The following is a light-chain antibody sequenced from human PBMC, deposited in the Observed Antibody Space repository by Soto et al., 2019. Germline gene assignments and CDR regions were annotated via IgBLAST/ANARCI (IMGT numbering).Light chain of an antibody. CDR3: QHYNKWPFT. V-gene: IGKV3-15*01. CDR1: QGISSN. J-gene: IGKJ3*01. Sequence: VITQSRSTLSVSPGERATLSCRANQGISSNLAWYQQKPGQAPRLLIFGASSRATGIPARFSGSGSGTEFTLTISSLQSEDFAVYYCQHYNKWPFTFGPGTKVDIK. CDR2: GAS.